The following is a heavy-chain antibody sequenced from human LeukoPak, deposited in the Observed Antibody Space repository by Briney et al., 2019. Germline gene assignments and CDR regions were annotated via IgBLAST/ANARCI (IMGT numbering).Heavy chain of an antibody. J-gene: IGHJ4*02. Sequence: PGGSLRLSCAASGFTFSSYAMTWVRQSPGKGLEWVSAISGSGGSTNYADSVKGRFTISRDNSKNTLYLQMNSLRAEDTAVYYCAKDQTPIWFGEGGNDYWGQGTLVTVSS. D-gene: IGHD3-10*01. CDR2: ISGSGGST. V-gene: IGHV3-23*01. CDR1: GFTFSSYA. CDR3: AKDQTPIWFGEGGNDY.